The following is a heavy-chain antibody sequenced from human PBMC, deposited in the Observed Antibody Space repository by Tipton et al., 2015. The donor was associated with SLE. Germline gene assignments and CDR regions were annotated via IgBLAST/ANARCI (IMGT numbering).Heavy chain of an antibody. CDR1: GYTFTSYY. Sequence: QLVQSGPEVKKPGASVKVSCKASGYTFTSYYMHWVRQAPGQGLEWMGIINPSGGSTSYAQKFQGRVTMTRDTSTSTVYMELSSLRSEDTAVYYCARVGAYCGGDCGGAFDIWGQGTMVTVSS. D-gene: IGHD2-21*02. CDR3: ARVGAYCGGDCGGAFDI. CDR2: INPSGGST. V-gene: IGHV1-46*01. J-gene: IGHJ3*02.